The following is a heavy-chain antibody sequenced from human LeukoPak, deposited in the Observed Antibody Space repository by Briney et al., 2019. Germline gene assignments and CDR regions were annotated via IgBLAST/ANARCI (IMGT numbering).Heavy chain of an antibody. CDR3: ARTYGDSPSHNFDY. Sequence: SVKVSCKVSGGTFSSYAISWVRQAPGQGLEWMGGIIPIFGTANYAQKFQGRVTITADESTSTAYMELSSLRSEDTAVYYCARTYGDSPSHNFDYWGQGTLVTVSS. J-gene: IGHJ4*02. V-gene: IGHV1-69*01. CDR1: GGTFSSYA. D-gene: IGHD4-17*01. CDR2: IIPIFGTA.